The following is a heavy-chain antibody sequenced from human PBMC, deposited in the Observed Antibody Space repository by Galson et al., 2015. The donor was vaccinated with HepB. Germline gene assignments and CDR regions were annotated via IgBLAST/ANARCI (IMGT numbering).Heavy chain of an antibody. CDR1: GGTFSSYT. J-gene: IGHJ4*02. CDR3: ARVDYGSGSYRHSDY. CDR2: IIPILGIA. Sequence: SVKVSCKASGGTFSSYTISWVRQAPGQGLEWMGRIIPILGIANYAQKFQGRVTITADKSTSTAYMELSSLRSEDTAVYYCARVDYGSGSYRHSDYWGQGTLVTVSS. V-gene: IGHV1-69*02. D-gene: IGHD3-10*01.